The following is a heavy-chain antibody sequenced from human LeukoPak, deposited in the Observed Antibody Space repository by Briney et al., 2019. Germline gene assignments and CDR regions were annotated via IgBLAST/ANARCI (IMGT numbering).Heavy chain of an antibody. CDR2: IYYSGST. Sequence: SETLSLTCTVSGGSISSYYWSWIRQPPGRGLEWIGYIYYSGSTNYNPSLKSRVTISVDTSKNQFSLKLNSVTAADTAVYYCAREGYTYGVEGYYYYYMDVWGKGTTVTVSS. CDR1: GGSISSYY. D-gene: IGHD5-18*01. CDR3: AREGYTYGVEGYYYYYMDV. J-gene: IGHJ6*03. V-gene: IGHV4-59*01.